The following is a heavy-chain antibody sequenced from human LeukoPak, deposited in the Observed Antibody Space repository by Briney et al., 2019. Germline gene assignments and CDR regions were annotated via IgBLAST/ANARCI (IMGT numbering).Heavy chain of an antibody. V-gene: IGHV1-46*01. CDR3: AREIVAAGTFDY. D-gene: IGHD6-13*01. Sequence: ASVKVSCKASGYTFTGYYMHWVRQAPGQGLEWMGIINPSGGSTSYAQKFQGRVTMTRDTSTSTVYMELSSLRSEDTAVYYCAREIVAAGTFDYWGQGTLVTVSS. CDR2: INPSGGST. J-gene: IGHJ4*02. CDR1: GYTFTGYY.